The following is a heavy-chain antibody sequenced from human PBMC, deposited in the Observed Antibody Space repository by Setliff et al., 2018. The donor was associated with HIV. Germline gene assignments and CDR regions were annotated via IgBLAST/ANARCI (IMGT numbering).Heavy chain of an antibody. D-gene: IGHD5-18*01. Sequence: ASVKVSCKASGGTFSSYAISWVRQAPGQGLEWVGIINPSGGSTSYAQQFQGRVTMTRDTSTSTVYMELTSLRSEDTAVYYCARGLGYSSGSEYFQYWGQGTLVTVSS. CDR2: INPSGGST. CDR3: ARGLGYSSGSEYFQY. V-gene: IGHV1-46*03. CDR1: GGTFSSYA. J-gene: IGHJ1*01.